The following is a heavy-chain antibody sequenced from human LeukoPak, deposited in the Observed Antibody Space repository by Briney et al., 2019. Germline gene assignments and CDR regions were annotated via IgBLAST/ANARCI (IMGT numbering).Heavy chain of an antibody. CDR2: INPNSGDT. CDR1: GYTFTDYY. CDR3: ARVGGEVLGEDYYGSGSQYNWFDP. J-gene: IGHJ5*02. Sequence: GASVKVSCKASGYTFTDYYMHWVRQAPGQGLEWMGRINPNSGDTIYAQNFQGRVTMTRDTSMTTAYMEVSRLRSDDTAVCYCARVGGEVLGEDYYGSGSQYNWFDPWGQGTLVTVSS. V-gene: IGHV1-2*06. D-gene: IGHD3-10*01.